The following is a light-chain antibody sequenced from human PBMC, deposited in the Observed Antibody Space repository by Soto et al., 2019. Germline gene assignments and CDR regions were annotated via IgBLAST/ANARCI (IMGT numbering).Light chain of an antibody. J-gene: IGLJ2*01. Sequence: QSALTQPASVSGSPGQSITISCTGTSSDVGDYKYVSWYQQDPGKAPKLMIYDVSNRPSGVSLRFSGSKSGNMASLTISGLQAEDEADYYCNSYTTSTTLVVFGGGTKLTVL. CDR2: DVS. CDR3: NSYTTSTTLVV. CDR1: SSDVGDYKY. V-gene: IGLV2-14*01.